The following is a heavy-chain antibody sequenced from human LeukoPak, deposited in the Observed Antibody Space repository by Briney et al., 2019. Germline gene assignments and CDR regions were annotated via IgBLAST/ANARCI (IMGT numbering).Heavy chain of an antibody. CDR2: VFYTGTT. CDR1: GVSIISSNYY. V-gene: IGHV4-39*01. CDR3: ARRLGSSADGILKYYVDY. D-gene: IGHD6-13*01. Sequence: PSETLSLTCTVSGVSIISSNYYWGWFRQPPGKGLQWIASVFYTGTTRHNPSLKSRVTISVDTSKNEFSLSLSSVTAEDTAMYYCARRLGSSADGILKYYVDYWGQGTLVAVSS. J-gene: IGHJ4*02.